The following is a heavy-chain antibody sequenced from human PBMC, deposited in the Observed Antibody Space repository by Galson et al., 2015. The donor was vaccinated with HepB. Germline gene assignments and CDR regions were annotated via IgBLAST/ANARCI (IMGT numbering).Heavy chain of an antibody. Sequence: SLRLSCAVSGFTFSNYAMHWVRQAPGKGLEWVALISYDGLNKYYADSVKGRFAISRDNSDNMLYLQMNSLRGEDSAIYYCAKTFRAGSFWVSYFYGLDVWGQGTAVTVSS. D-gene: IGHD1-26*01. CDR1: GFTFSNYA. V-gene: IGHV3-30*18. CDR3: AKTFRAGSFWVSYFYGLDV. CDR2: ISYDGLNK. J-gene: IGHJ6*02.